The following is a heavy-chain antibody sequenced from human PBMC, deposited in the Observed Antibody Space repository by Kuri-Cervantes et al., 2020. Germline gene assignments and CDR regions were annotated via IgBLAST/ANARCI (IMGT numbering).Heavy chain of an antibody. D-gene: IGHD2/OR15-2a*01. CDR2: MNPNSGNT. CDR1: GYTFTSYG. V-gene: IGHV1-8*02. Sequence: ASVKVSCKASGYTFTSYGINWVRQATGQGLEWMGWMNPNSGNTGYAQKFQGRVTMTRNTSISTAYMELSSLRSDDTAVYYCARDFAPLSYYYYGMDVWGQGTTVTVSS. J-gene: IGHJ6*02. CDR3: ARDFAPLSYYYYGMDV.